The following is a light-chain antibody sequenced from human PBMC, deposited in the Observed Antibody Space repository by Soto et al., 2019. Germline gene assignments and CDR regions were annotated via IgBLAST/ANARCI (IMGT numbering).Light chain of an antibody. CDR2: GAS. CDR1: QSLSTY. J-gene: IGKJ5*01. Sequence: EIVLTQSTATLSLSPGERATLSCRASQSLSTYLAWYQQKPGQAPRLLIYGASTGATGLPARFSGSGSGTDFTLTISSLEPEDFAVYYCQQRSNWPITFGQGTRLEIK. CDR3: QQRSNWPIT. V-gene: IGKV3-11*01.